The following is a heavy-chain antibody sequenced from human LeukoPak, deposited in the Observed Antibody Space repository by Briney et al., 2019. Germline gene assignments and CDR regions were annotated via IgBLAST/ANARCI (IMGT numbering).Heavy chain of an antibody. CDR1: GYTFTSYW. V-gene: IGHV5-51*01. CDR3: ARQRDGYSFDY. J-gene: IGHJ4*02. Sequence: GESLKISCKASGYTFTSYWIAWVRQMPGKGLEWMVIIYPGDSDTRYSPSFQGQFTISAAKSSNTASLQWSSLKASDTAMYYCARQRDGYSFDYWGQGTLVNLSS. CDR2: IYPGDSDT. D-gene: IGHD5-24*01.